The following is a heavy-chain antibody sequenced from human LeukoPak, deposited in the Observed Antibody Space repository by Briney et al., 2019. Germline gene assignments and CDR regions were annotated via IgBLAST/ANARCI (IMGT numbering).Heavy chain of an antibody. CDR3: AKDYYYDSSGFDY. D-gene: IGHD3-22*01. CDR1: GFTFSSYA. CDR2: ISGSGGST. V-gene: IGHV3-23*01. J-gene: IGHJ4*02. Sequence: GGSLRLSCAASGFTFSSYAMSGVRQAPGKGLEWGSAISGSGGSTYYAESVKGRFTISRDNSKNTLYLQMNSLRAEDTAVYYCAKDYYYDSSGFDYWGQVTLVTVSS.